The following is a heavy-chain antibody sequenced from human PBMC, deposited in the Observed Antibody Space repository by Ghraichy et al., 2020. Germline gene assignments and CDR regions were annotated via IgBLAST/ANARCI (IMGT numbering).Heavy chain of an antibody. D-gene: IGHD3-22*01. CDR2: TYYRSKWYN. CDR1: GDSVSSNSAA. J-gene: IGHJ4*02. V-gene: IGHV6-1*01. CDR3: ARSIPNYYGSGGFRGDFDY. Sequence: SQTLSLTCAISGDSVSSNSAAWNWIRQSPSRGLEWLGRTYYRSKWYNEYAVSVKSRMTINPDTSKNQFSLHLNSVTPEDTAVYYCARSIPNYYGSGGFRGDFDYWGQGTLVTVSS.